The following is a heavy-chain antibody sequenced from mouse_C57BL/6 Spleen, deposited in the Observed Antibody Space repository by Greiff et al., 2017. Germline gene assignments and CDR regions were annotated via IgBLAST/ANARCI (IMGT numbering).Heavy chain of an antibody. J-gene: IGHJ1*03. D-gene: IGHD1-1*01. Sequence: QVQLQQSGAELVKPGASVKISCKASGYAFSSYWMNWVKQRPGKGLEWIGQIYPGDGDTNYNGKFKGKATLTADKSSSTAYMQLSSLTSEDSAVYFCARRGVTTVVATGYFDVWGTGTTVTVSS. CDR3: ARRGVTTVVATGYFDV. CDR2: IYPGDGDT. V-gene: IGHV1-80*01. CDR1: GYAFSSYW.